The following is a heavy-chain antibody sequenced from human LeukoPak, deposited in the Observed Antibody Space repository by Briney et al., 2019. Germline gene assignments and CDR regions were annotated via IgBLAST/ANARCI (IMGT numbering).Heavy chain of an antibody. CDR2: ISGSGGST. D-gene: IGHD3-22*01. Sequence: PGGSLRLSCAASGFTFSSYAMSWVRQAPGKGLEWVSAISGSGGSTYYADSVKGRFTISRDNSKNTLYLKMNSLRAEDTAVYYCAKESYYYDSSGYYYFDYWGQGTLVTVSS. CDR1: GFTFSSYA. CDR3: AKESYYYDSSGYYYFDY. V-gene: IGHV3-23*01. J-gene: IGHJ4*02.